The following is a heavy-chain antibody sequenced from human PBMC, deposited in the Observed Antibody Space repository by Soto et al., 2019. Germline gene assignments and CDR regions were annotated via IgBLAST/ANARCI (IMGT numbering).Heavy chain of an antibody. CDR1: GGSISSSNW. CDR2: IYHSGST. CDR3: ARSGNSYSYYFDY. J-gene: IGHJ4*02. V-gene: IGHV4-4*02. D-gene: IGHD2-21*02. Sequence: PSETLSLTCAVSGGSISSSNWWSWARQPPGKGLEWIGEIYHSGSTNYNPSLKSRVTISVDKSKNQFSLKLSSVTAADTAVYYCARSGNSYSYYFDYWGQGTLVTSPQ.